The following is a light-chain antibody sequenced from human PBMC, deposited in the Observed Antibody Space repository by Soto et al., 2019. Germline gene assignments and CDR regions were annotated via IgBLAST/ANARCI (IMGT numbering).Light chain of an antibody. CDR3: SSYTSSTIVV. V-gene: IGLV2-14*01. J-gene: IGLJ2*01. CDR2: AVT. CDR1: SSDNY. Sequence: QSALTQPASVSGSPGQSITISCSGISSDNYVSWYQQHPDTAPKLMIYAVTSRPSGVSNRFSGSKSGNTASLTISGLQAEDEADYYCSSYTSSTIVVLGGGTKLTVL.